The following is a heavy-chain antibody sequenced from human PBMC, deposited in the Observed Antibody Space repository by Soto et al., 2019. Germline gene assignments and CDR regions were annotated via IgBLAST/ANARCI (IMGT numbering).Heavy chain of an antibody. CDR2: ISYDGSNK. V-gene: IGHV3-30*18. D-gene: IGHD6-13*01. J-gene: IGHJ4*02. CDR3: AKSSSRWALYGSSYIDY. CDR1: GFTFSSYG. Sequence: QVQLVESGGGVVQPGRSLRLSCAASGFTFSSYGMHWVRQAPGKGLEWVAVISYDGSNKYYADSVKGRFTISRDNSKNTLYLQMNSLRAEDTAVYYCAKSSSRWALYGSSYIDYWGRGTLVPVSS.